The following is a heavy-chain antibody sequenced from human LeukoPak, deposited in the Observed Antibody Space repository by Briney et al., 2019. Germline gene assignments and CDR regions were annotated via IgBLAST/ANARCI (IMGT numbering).Heavy chain of an antibody. J-gene: IGHJ6*03. Sequence: GASVKVSCKVSGYTLTELSMHWVRQAPGKGLEWMGWINPNSGGTNYAQKFQGRVTMTRDTSISTAYMELSRLRSDDTAVYYCARDTAMANYYYYYMDVWGKGTTVTISS. D-gene: IGHD5-18*01. CDR2: INPNSGGT. CDR1: GYTLTELS. CDR3: ARDTAMANYYYYYMDV. V-gene: IGHV1-2*02.